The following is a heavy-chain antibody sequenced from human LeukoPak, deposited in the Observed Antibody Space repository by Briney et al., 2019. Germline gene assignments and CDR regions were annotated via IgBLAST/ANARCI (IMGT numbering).Heavy chain of an antibody. CDR2: IYHSGST. J-gene: IGHJ4*02. CDR3: ARERGWELLDDY. D-gene: IGHD1-26*01. CDR1: GGSISSGSYY. Sequence: SQTLSLTCTVSGGSISSGSYYWGWIRQPPGKGLEWIGSIYHSGSTYYNPSLKSRVTISVDTSKNQFSLKLSSVTAADTAVYYCARERGWELLDDYWGQGTLVTVSS. V-gene: IGHV4-39*07.